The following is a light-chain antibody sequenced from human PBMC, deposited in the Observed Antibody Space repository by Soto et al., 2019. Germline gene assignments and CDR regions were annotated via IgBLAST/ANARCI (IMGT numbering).Light chain of an antibody. CDR3: QQRSTWLT. V-gene: IGKV3-11*01. J-gene: IGKJ4*01. CDR1: QSVSNY. Sequence: EIVLTQSPATLSLSPGERATLSCRASQSVSNYLVWYQQQPDQAPRLLIYDASKRATGVPARFSGSWSGTDFTLTISSLEPEDFAVYYCQQRSTWLTFGGGTKVQIK. CDR2: DAS.